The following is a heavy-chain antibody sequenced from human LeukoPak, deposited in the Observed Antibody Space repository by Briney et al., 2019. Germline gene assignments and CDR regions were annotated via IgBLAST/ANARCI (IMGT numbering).Heavy chain of an antibody. D-gene: IGHD3-3*01. CDR2: IYHSGTT. CDR3: ARAYDDDYYYYMDV. J-gene: IGHJ6*03. V-gene: IGHV4-59*11. CDR1: GGSISSHY. Sequence: SETLSLTCTVSGGSISSHYWSWIRQPPGKGLEWIGQIYHSGTTNYDASLKSRVTISVDTSKNQFSLKLTSVPAADTAVYYCARAYDDDYYYYMDVWGKGTTVTVSS.